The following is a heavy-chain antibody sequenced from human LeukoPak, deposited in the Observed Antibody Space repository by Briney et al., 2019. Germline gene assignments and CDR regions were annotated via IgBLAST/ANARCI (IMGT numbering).Heavy chain of an antibody. Sequence: GGSLRLSCAASGFTFSSFTMNWVRQAPGKGLEWVSSISSSSSFIYYADSVRGRFTISRDNAKNSVYLQMNSLRAEDTAVYYCASRGYSYGYEWGQGTLVSVSS. J-gene: IGHJ4*02. CDR1: GFTFSSFT. D-gene: IGHD5-18*01. V-gene: IGHV3-21*01. CDR3: ASRGYSYGYE. CDR2: ISSSSSFI.